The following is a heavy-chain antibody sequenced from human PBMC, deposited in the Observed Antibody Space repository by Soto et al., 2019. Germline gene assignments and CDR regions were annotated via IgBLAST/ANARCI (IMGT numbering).Heavy chain of an antibody. CDR2: INHSGST. J-gene: IGHJ3*02. CDR3: AREVGAISGHACDI. D-gene: IGHD1-26*01. CDR1: GGSFSGYY. V-gene: IGHV4-34*01. Sequence: QVQLQQWGAGLLKPSETLSLTCAVYGGSFSGYYWSWIRQPPGKGLEWIGEINHSGSTNYNPSLKSRVTISVDTSKNQSSLKLSSVTAADTAVYYCAREVGAISGHACDIWGQGKMVTVSS.